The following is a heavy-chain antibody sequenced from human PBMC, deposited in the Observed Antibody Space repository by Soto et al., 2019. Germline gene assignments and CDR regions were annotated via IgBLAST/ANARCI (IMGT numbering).Heavy chain of an antibody. CDR2: IVSSGAGT. CDR3: ARVFSKQQLDFDY. CDR1: GFPFSTYA. J-gene: IGHJ4*02. D-gene: IGHD6-13*01. V-gene: IGHV3-23*01. Sequence: GGSLRLSYAASGFPFSTYAMSWVRQAPGKGLEWVSTIVSSGAGTYYPDSVKGRFTISRDNAKNSLYLQMNSLRAEDTAVYYCARVFSKQQLDFDYWGQGTLVTVSS.